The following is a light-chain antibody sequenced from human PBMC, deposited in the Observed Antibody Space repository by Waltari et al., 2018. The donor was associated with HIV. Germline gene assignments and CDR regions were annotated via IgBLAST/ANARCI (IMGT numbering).Light chain of an antibody. J-gene: IGLJ1*01. CDR2: EVS. CDR3: SSYTGSSTLYV. Sequence: QSALTQPASVSGSPGHSIPISCPGTSSDVRAYYFAPWFQLHPGKAPKLMIYEVSNRPSGVSNRFSGSKSGNTASLTISGLQAEDEADYFCSSYTGSSTLYVFGTGTKVTVL. V-gene: IGLV2-14*01. CDR1: SSDVRAYYF.